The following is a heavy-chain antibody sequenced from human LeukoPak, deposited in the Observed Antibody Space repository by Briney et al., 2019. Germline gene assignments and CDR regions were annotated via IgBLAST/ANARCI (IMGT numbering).Heavy chain of an antibody. J-gene: IGHJ4*02. CDR2: INAGNGNT. D-gene: IGHD3-10*01. CDR3: ARDRGVTMVRGVIDSFDY. Sequence: ASVKVSCKASGYTFTNYAMHWVRQAPGQRLEWMGWINAGNGNTKYSQKFQGRVTITRDTSASTAYMKLSSLRSEDTAVYYCARDRGVTMVRGVIDSFDYWGQGTLVTVS. V-gene: IGHV1-3*01. CDR1: GYTFTNYA.